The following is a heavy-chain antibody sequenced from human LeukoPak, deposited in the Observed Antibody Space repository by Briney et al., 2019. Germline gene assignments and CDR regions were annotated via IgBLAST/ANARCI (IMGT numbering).Heavy chain of an antibody. CDR1: GFTFSSYA. V-gene: IGHV3-23*01. J-gene: IGHJ4*02. CDR3: TRWPSGSFPFDY. CDR2: ISGSGGST. Sequence: GGSLRLSCAASGFTFSSYAMSWVRQAPGKGLEWVSAISGSGGSTYYADSVKGRFTISRDNSKNTLYLQMNSLKIEDTAVYYCTRWPSGSFPFDYWGQGTLVTVSS. D-gene: IGHD1-26*01.